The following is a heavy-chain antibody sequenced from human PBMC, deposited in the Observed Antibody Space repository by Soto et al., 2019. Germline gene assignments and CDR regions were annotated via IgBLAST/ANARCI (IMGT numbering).Heavy chain of an antibody. CDR2: YISNSGDT. CDR1: GNPFMGHY. Sequence: QVQLVQSGAEVRRPAASVKVSCKTSGNPFMGHYIHWLRQAPGQGFEWLGYISNSGDTKFSQNFQGRVSKTQEPSNTTAYMGLRGLQSGDTAGYYCAAGGSWYAFWGQGTLVTVSS. J-gene: IGHJ4*02. D-gene: IGHD6-13*01. V-gene: IGHV1-2*02. CDR3: AAGGSWYAF.